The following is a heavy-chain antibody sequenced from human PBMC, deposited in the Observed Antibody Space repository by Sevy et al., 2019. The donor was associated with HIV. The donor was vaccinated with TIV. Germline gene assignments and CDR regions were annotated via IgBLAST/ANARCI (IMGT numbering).Heavy chain of an antibody. V-gene: IGHV3-49*03. D-gene: IGHD2-15*01. CDR2: IRSKAYAETT. J-gene: IGHJ4*02. CDR3: TRGCSGGRCYSRF. CDR1: GFTFGDYA. Sequence: GGSLRLSCTASGFTFGDYAMSWFRQAPGKGLEWVSFIRSKAYAETTEYAASVKGRFTISRDDSKSIAYLQMNSLKTEDTAVYYCTRGCSGGRCYSRFWGQGTLVTVSS.